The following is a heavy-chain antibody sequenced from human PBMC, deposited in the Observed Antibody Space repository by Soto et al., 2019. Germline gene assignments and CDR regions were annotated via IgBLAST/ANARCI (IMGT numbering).Heavy chain of an antibody. CDR1: GGTFSSYA. Sequence: GASVKVSCKASGGTFSSYAISWVRQAPGQGLEWMGGIIPIFGTANYAQKFQGRVTITADESTSTAYLELSSLRSEDTAVYYCARSSSSFMVGVYWGQGTLVTVSS. CDR3: ARSSSSFMVGVY. V-gene: IGHV1-69*13. J-gene: IGHJ4*02. CDR2: IIPIFGTA. D-gene: IGHD6-13*01.